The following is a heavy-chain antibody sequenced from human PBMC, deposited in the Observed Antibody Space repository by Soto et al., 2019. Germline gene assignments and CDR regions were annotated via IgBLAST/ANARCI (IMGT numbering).Heavy chain of an antibody. CDR3: ARGRYGDY. J-gene: IGHJ4*02. CDR1: GYGFTTYG. Sequence: QVHLVQSGAEGKKPGASVKVSCKGSGYGFTTYGITWVRQAPGQGLEWMAWISDHNGNTNYAQKLQGRVTVTRDTSTSTAYMELRSLRSDDTAVYYCARGRYGDYWGQGALVTVSS. D-gene: IGHD1-1*01. V-gene: IGHV1-18*01. CDR2: ISDHNGNT.